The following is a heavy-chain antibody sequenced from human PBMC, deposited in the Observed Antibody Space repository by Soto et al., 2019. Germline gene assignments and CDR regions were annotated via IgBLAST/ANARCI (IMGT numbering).Heavy chain of an antibody. CDR1: GGSTSSSDW. CDR2: IHRAGVT. Sequence: QVHLQESGPGLVKPSETLSLTCAISGGSTSSSDWWTWVRQPPGEGLEWIGEIHRAGVTNYNSSLKSRLTISLAHSRHQFSLSLTSVPAADAAVYFCAGRPEIHPRWGQGILVPVSS. V-gene: IGHV4-4*02. CDR3: AGRPEIHPR. J-gene: IGHJ4*02. D-gene: IGHD1-26*01.